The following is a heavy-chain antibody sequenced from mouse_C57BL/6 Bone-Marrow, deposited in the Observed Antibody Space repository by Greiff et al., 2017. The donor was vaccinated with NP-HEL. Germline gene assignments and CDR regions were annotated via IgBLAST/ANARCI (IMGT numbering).Heavy chain of an antibody. CDR3: ARLYYYGSSYWYFDV. Sequence: EVKLMESGGDLVKPGGSLKLSCAASGFTFSSYGMSWVRQTPDKRLEWVATISSGGSYTYYPDSVKGRFTISRDNAKNTLYLQMSSLKSEDTAMYYCARLYYYGSSYWYFDVWGTGTTVTVSS. D-gene: IGHD1-1*01. J-gene: IGHJ1*03. CDR1: GFTFSSYG. V-gene: IGHV5-6*01. CDR2: ISSGGSYT.